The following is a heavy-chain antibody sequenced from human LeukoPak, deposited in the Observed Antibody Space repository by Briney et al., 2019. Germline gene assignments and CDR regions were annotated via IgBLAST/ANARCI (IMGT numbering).Heavy chain of an antibody. CDR3: ARPIYDSTGYHYANAFDI. CDR1: GYTFTSYG. V-gene: IGHV1-46*01. J-gene: IGHJ3*02. Sequence: ASVKVSCKASGYTFTSYGISWVRQAPGQGLEWMGIINPSGGSTSYAQKFQGRVTMTRDLSTSTVYMELSSLISEDTAVYYCARPIYDSTGYHYANAFDIWGQGTMVTVSS. CDR2: INPSGGST. D-gene: IGHD3-22*01.